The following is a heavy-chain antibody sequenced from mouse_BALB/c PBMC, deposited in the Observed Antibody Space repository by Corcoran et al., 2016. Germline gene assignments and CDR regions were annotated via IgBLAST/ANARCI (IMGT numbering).Heavy chain of an antibody. J-gene: IGHJ1*01. D-gene: IGHD4-1*01. Sequence: QVRLQQSGAELMKPGASVKISCKATGFTFTSYWIEWVKQRPGHGLEWIGEIFPRSGSTNYNENFKGKATFTADTSSNTAYMQLSSLTSEDSAVYYCARNWDWFFGVWGAGTTVTVSS. CDR2: IFPRSGST. CDR3: ARNWDWFFGV. CDR1: GFTFTSYW. V-gene: IGHV1-9*01.